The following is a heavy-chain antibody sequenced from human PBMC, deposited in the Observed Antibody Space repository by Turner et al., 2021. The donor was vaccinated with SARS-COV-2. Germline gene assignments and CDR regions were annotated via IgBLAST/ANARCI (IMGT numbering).Heavy chain of an antibody. CDR3: ARAGREGFDP. D-gene: IGHD1-26*01. V-gene: IGHV4-34*01. Sequence: QVQLQQWGAGLLKPSATLSLSCAVHGGSFRGYYWSWIRQPPGKGLDWIGEINHSGSTNYNPSLKSRISISIDTAKNQFSLNLNSVTAADTAVYYCARAGREGFDPWGQGTLVTVSS. CDR2: INHSGST. CDR1: GGSFRGYY. J-gene: IGHJ5*02.